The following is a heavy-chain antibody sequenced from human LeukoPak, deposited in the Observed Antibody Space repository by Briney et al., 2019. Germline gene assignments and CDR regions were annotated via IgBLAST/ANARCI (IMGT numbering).Heavy chain of an antibody. Sequence: GAPVKVSCKASGYTFTTYGVSWVRQAPGQGLEWMGWISAYNGNTNYAQKIQDRVTMTTDTSTSTAYMELRSLRSDDTAVYYCARGGIELWSAIDYWGQGTLVTVSS. J-gene: IGHJ4*02. D-gene: IGHD5-18*01. CDR1: GYTFTTYG. CDR2: ISAYNGNT. CDR3: ARGGIELWSAIDY. V-gene: IGHV1-18*01.